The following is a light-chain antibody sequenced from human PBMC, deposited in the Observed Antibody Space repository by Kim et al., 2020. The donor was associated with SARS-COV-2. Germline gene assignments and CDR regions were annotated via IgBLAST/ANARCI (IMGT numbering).Light chain of an antibody. CDR1: QSISSY. V-gene: IGKV1-39*01. J-gene: IGKJ1*01. Sequence: VGDRVTITGRASQSISSYLNWYQKKPGKAPKLLIYAASSVQSGVPSRFSGSGSGTDFTLTISGLQPEEFATYYCQQSYSTFTWTFGQGTKVDIK. CDR2: AAS. CDR3: QQSYSTFTWT.